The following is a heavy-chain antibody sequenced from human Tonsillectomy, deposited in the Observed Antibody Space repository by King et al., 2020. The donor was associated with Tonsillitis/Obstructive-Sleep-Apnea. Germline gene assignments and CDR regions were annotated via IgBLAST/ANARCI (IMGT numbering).Heavy chain of an antibody. CDR1: GGSISSYY. Sequence: QLQESGPGLVKPSETLSLTCTVSGGSISSYYWSWIRQPPGKGLEWIGYIYYSGSTNYNPSLKSRVTISVDTSKNQFSLKLSSVTAADTAVYYCAREVVPAATNYYYYGMDVWGQRTTVTVSS. CDR3: AREVVPAATNYYYYGMDV. D-gene: IGHD2-2*01. J-gene: IGHJ6*02. CDR2: IYYSGST. V-gene: IGHV4-59*01.